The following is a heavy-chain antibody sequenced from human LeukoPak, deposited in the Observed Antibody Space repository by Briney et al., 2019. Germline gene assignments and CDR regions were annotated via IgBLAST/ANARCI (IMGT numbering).Heavy chain of an antibody. J-gene: IGHJ4*02. CDR3: AKPARTDYADY. CDR2: ISASGGST. Sequence: GGSLRLSCAASGFTFSSYDMNWVRQAPGKGGEGVSSISASGGSTYYADSVKGRVTISRDNSKNTLYLQMNRLRAEDTAVYYCAKPARTDYADYWGQGTLVTVSS. D-gene: IGHD1-14*01. V-gene: IGHV3-23*01. CDR1: GFTFSSYD.